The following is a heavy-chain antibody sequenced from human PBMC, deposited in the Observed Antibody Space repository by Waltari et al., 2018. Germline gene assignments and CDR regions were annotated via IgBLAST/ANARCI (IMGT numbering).Heavy chain of an antibody. D-gene: IGHD6-6*01. CDR2: MKPNSGNT. Sequence: VQLVQSGAEVKKPGATVKISCKASGYTFTDYYMHWVQQAPGKGLEWMGWMKPNSGNTGYAQKFQGRVTMTRNTSISTAYMELSSLRSEDTAVYYCARDGGIAARHYYMDVWGKGTTVTVSS. CDR3: ARDGGIAARHYYMDV. J-gene: IGHJ6*03. V-gene: IGHV1-8*02. CDR1: GYTFTDYY.